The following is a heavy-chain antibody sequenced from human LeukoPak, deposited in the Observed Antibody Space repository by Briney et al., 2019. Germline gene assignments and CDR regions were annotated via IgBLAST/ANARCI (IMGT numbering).Heavy chain of an antibody. CDR2: ISSSSSYI. V-gene: IGHV3-21*05. D-gene: IGHD1-26*01. J-gene: IGHJ3*02. Sequence: GGSLRLSCAASGFTFSSYEMNWVRQAPGKGLEWVSYISSSSSYIHYADSVKGRFTISRDNAKNSLYLQMNSLRAEDTAVYYCAIVGATDAFDIWGQGTMVTVSS. CDR3: AIVGATDAFDI. CDR1: GFTFSSYE.